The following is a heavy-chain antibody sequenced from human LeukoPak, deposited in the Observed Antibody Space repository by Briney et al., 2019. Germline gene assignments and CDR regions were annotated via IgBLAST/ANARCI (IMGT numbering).Heavy chain of an antibody. CDR3: AKLNYDSSGYYYEGVDY. Sequence: PGGSLRLSCAASGFTFSTYGMHWVRQAPGKGLEWVAFIRYDGSNKYYADSVKGRFTISRDNSKNTLYLQMNSLRAEDTAVYYCAKLNYDSSGYYYEGVDYWGQGTLVTVSS. D-gene: IGHD3-22*01. J-gene: IGHJ4*02. V-gene: IGHV3-30*02. CDR1: GFTFSTYG. CDR2: IRYDGSNK.